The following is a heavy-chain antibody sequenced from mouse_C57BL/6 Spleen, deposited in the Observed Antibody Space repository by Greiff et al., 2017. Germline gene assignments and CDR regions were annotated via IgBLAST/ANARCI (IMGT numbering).Heavy chain of an antibody. J-gene: IGHJ1*03. CDR2: ISSGSSTI. V-gene: IGHV5-17*01. D-gene: IGHD6-5*01. Sequence: EVQRVESGGGLVKPGGSLKLSCAASGFTFSDYGMHWVRQAPEKGLEWVAYISSGSSTIYYADTVKGRFTISRDNAKNTLFLQMTSLRSEDTAMYYCARTAYYYGYFDVWGTGTTVTVSS. CDR1: GFTFSDYG. CDR3: ARTAYYYGYFDV.